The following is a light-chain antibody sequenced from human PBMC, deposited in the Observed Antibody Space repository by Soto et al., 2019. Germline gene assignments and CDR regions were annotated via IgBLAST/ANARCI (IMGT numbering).Light chain of an antibody. CDR1: QSVSSSY. CDR2: GAS. J-gene: IGKJ4*01. V-gene: IGKV3-20*01. Sequence: EIVLTQSPGTLSLSPGERAALSVGASQSVSSSYLAWYQQRAGQAPRLLIYGASSRATGIPDRFIGSGSGTDFTLTVSRLEPEDFAVYFCQQYNPSLTFGGGTKVDIK. CDR3: QQYNPSLT.